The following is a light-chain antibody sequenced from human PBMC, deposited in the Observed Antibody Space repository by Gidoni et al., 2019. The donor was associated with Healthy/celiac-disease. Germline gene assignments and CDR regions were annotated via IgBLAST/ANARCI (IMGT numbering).Light chain of an antibody. CDR2: KAS. CDR3: QQYNSYSAT. J-gene: IGKJ1*01. V-gene: IGKV1-5*03. CDR1: QSISSW. Sequence: DIQMTQPPSTLSASVGDRVTITCRASQSISSWLAWYQQKPGKAPKLLIYKASSLESGVPSRFSASGSGTEFTLTISSLQPDDFATYYCQQYNSYSATFGQGTKVEIK.